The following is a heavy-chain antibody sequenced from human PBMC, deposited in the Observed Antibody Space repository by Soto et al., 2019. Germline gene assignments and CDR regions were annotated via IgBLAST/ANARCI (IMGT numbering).Heavy chain of an antibody. CDR1: GYTFTSYA. Sequence: ASVKVSCKASGYTFTSYAMHWVRQAPGQRLEWMGWINAGNGNAKYSQKFQGRVTITRDTSASTAYMELSSLRSEDTAVYYCARGRTTVTTTPFFVYWGQGTLVTVSS. J-gene: IGHJ4*02. CDR2: INAGNGNA. D-gene: IGHD4-17*01. V-gene: IGHV1-3*01. CDR3: ARGRTTVTTTPFFVY.